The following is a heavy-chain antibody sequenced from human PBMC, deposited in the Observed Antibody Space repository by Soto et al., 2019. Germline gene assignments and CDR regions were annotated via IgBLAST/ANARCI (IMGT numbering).Heavy chain of an antibody. CDR2: ISGSGSST. CDR3: ARPSIAGPGTF. Sequence: EVKLLESGGGLVQPGGSLRLSCAASGFIFSNYVMSWVRQAPGKGLEWVSTISGSGSSTYYADSVKGRFTVSRDNSKNTRYLQMNSPRAVDTAVYYCARPSIAGPGTFWGQGTQVTVSS. V-gene: IGHV3-23*01. CDR1: GFIFSNYV. J-gene: IGHJ1*01. D-gene: IGHD6-13*01.